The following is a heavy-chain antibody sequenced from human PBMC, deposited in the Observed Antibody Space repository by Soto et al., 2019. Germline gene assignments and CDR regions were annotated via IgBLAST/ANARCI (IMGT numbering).Heavy chain of an antibody. CDR1: GGSFSGYY. Sequence: QVQLQQWGAGLLKPSETLSLTCAVYGGSFSGYYWSWIRQPPGKGLEWIGEINHSGSTNYNPSLKSRVTISVDTSKNQFSLKLSPVTAADTAVYYCARGGGSSWYSGGYFDLWGLGTLVTVSS. CDR2: INHSGST. V-gene: IGHV4-34*01. D-gene: IGHD6-13*01. CDR3: ARGGGSSWYSGGYFDL. J-gene: IGHJ2*01.